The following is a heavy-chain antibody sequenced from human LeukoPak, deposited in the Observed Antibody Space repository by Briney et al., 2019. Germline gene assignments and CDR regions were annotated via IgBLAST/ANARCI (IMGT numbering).Heavy chain of an antibody. CDR2: INPNSGGT. J-gene: IGHJ5*02. CDR3: ARADRLDGSPYLIGP. Sequence: ASVKVSCKTSGYNFTDYYMHWVRQAPGQGLEWMGWINPNSGGTSTAQKFQGRITMTRDTSITTVYMEVSWLTSDDTAIYYCARADRLDGSPYLIGPWGQGTLVTVSS. CDR1: GYNFTDYY. V-gene: IGHV1-2*02. D-gene: IGHD1-26*01.